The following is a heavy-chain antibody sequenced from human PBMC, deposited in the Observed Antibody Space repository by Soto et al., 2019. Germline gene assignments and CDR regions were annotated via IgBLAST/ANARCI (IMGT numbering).Heavy chain of an antibody. CDR2: IYYSGST. J-gene: IGHJ4*02. CDR1: GGSISSSSYY. Sequence: QLQLQESGPGLVKPSETLSLTCTVSGGSISSSSYYWGWIRQPPGKGLEWIGSIYYSGSTYYNPSLKSRVTPSVATSKNQFSLKPSSVTAADTAVYYCARQITMIVVVNRAPLTDWGQGTLVPVSS. V-gene: IGHV4-39*01. CDR3: ARQITMIVVVNRAPLTD. D-gene: IGHD3-22*01.